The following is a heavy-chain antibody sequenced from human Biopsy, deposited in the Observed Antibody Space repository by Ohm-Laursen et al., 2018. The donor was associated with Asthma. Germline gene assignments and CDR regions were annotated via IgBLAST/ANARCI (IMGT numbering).Heavy chain of an antibody. CDR2: IYPNANR. CDR1: GFSLTNTGQG. V-gene: IGHV2-5*01. Sequence: TQTLTLTSSFSGFSLTNTGQGVGWIRQPPGNAPQWLAVIYPNANRDYNPTLRSRLSITLDARKNRVRLVMTDADPADTATYICVHTVRSSDVLNDSYISYRDYWGLGLQVSVSS. D-gene: IGHD2-8*02. J-gene: IGHJ4*01. CDR3: VHTVRSSDVLNDSYISYRDY.